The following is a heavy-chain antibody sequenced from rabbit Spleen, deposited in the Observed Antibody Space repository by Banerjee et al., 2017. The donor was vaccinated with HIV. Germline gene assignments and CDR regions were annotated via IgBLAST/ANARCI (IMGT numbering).Heavy chain of an antibody. Sequence: QEQLVESGGGLVQPEGSLTLTCKASGFDFGSNAMCWVRQAPGKGPEWIACIVNGDGSTYYASWVNGRFTISRSTSLATVTLQVTSLTAADTATYFCARDLVVVIGWNFSLWGQGTLVTVS. V-gene: IGHV1S47*01. J-gene: IGHJ3*01. D-gene: IGHD8-1*01. CDR3: ARDLVVVIGWNFSL. CDR1: GFDFGSNA. CDR2: IVNGDGST.